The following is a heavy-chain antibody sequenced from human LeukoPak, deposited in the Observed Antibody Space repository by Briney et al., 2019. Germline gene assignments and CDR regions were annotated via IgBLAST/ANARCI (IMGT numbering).Heavy chain of an antibody. CDR2: INPNSGGT. Sequence: GASVKVSCKASGYTFTGYYMHWVRQAPGQGLEWMGWINPNSGGTNYAQKFQGRVTMTRDTSISTAYMELSRLRSDDTAVYYCARGHYDSSGYPYYFDYWGQGTLVTVSS. CDR1: GYTFTGYY. D-gene: IGHD3-22*01. V-gene: IGHV1-2*02. J-gene: IGHJ4*02. CDR3: ARGHYDSSGYPYYFDY.